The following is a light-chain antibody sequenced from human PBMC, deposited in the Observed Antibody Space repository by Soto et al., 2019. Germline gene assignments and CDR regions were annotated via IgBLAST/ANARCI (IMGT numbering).Light chain of an antibody. V-gene: IGKV1-5*01. Sequence: DLKRAQSATSVDVAVGRRVKINCRASQTISNWLAWYQVKPGKAPKLLMHDASSLESGVPSRFSVIASGTEFTLTIRSLQPYYFATSICEQYRTSAWTFAQGTKMDI. CDR3: EQYRTSAWT. CDR1: QTISNW. CDR2: DAS. J-gene: IGKJ1*01.